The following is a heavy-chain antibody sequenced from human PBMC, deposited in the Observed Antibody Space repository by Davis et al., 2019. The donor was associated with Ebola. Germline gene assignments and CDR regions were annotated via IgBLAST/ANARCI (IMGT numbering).Heavy chain of an antibody. D-gene: IGHD3-22*01. CDR2: IYYSGST. CDR3: AREAYYYDSSGYHRGGFDY. CDR1: GGSISSYY. J-gene: IGHJ4*02. V-gene: IGHV4-59*01. Sequence: MPGGSLRLSCTVSGGSISSYYWSWIRQPPGKGLEWIGYIYYSGSTNYNPSLMSRVTITVDTSKNQFSLKLSPMNAADTAVYYCAREAYYYDSSGYHRGGFDYWGQGTLVTVSS.